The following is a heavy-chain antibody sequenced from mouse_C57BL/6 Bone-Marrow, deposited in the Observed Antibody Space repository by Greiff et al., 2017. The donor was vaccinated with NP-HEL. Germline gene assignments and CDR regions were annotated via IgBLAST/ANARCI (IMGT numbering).Heavy chain of an antibody. Sequence: EVHLVESGGGLVQPGGSLSLSCAASGFTFTDYYMSWVRQPPGKALEWLGFIRNKANGYTTEYSASVKGRFTISRDNSQSILYLQMNALRAEDSATYYCAREGYSNPYYFDYWGQGTTLTVSS. J-gene: IGHJ2*01. CDR2: IRNKANGYTT. D-gene: IGHD2-5*01. CDR3: AREGYSNPYYFDY. CDR1: GFTFTDYY. V-gene: IGHV7-3*01.